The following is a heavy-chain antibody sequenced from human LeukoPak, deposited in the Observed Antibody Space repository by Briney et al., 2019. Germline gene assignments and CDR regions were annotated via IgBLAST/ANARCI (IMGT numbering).Heavy chain of an antibody. CDR1: GYTFTSYG. CDR2: ISAYNGNT. CDR3: ARANPRWGYSGYDSADY. V-gene: IGHV1-18*01. D-gene: IGHD5-12*01. J-gene: IGHJ4*02. Sequence: GASVKVSCKASGYTFTSYGISWVRQAPGQGLEWMGWISAYNGNTNYAQKLQGRVTMTTDTSTSTAYMELRSLRSDDTAVYYCARANPRWGYSGYDSADYWGQGTLVTVSS.